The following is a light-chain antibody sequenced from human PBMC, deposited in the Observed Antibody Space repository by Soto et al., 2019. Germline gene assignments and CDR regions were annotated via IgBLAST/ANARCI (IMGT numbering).Light chain of an antibody. J-gene: IGKJ1*01. Sequence: DIQMTQSPSSLSASVGDRVTITCRASQSISSYLNWYQQKPGKAPKLPIYAASSLQSGVPSRFSGSGSGTDFTLTISSLQPEDFATYYCQQSYSTLETFGQGTKVDIK. CDR1: QSISSY. V-gene: IGKV1-39*01. CDR2: AAS. CDR3: QQSYSTLET.